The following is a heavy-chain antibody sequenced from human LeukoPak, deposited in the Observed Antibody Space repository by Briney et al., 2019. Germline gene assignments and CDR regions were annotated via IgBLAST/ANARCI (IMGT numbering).Heavy chain of an antibody. J-gene: IGHJ4*02. CDR2: INHSGST. V-gene: IGHV4-4*02. CDR3: ARGPVY. CDR1: GGSISSSNW. Sequence: SGTLSLTCAVSGGSISSSNWWSWVRQPPGKGLEWIGEINHSGSTNYNPSLKSRVTISVDTSKNQFSLKLSSVTAADTAVYYCARGPVYWGQGTLVTVSS.